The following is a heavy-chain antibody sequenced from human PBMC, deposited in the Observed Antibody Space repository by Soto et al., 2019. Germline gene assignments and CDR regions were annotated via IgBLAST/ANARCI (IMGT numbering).Heavy chain of an antibody. Sequence: PSETLSLTCAVSGGSISSSNWWSWVRQPPGKGLEWIGEIYHSGSTNYNPSLKSRVTISVDKSKNQFSLKLSSVTAADTAVYYCARDKQGSIVVVPAATQGGDSYGMDVWGHGTTVTVSS. D-gene: IGHD2-2*01. J-gene: IGHJ6*02. CDR1: GGSISSSNW. CDR3: ARDKQGSIVVVPAATQGGDSYGMDV. CDR2: IYHSGST. V-gene: IGHV4-4*02.